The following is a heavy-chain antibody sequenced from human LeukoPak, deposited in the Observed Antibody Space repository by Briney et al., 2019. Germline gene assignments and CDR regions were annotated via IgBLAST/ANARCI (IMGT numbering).Heavy chain of an antibody. CDR1: GVSVSSYY. D-gene: IGHD1-26*01. V-gene: IGHV4-59*02. J-gene: IGHJ4*02. CDR3: ARWESESYLLNY. Sequence: PSETLSLTCTVSGVSVSSYYWNWIRQPPGKGLEWIGYIYYSGSTNYNPSLKSRVTISIDTAKNQLYLKLNSVTAADTAVYYCARWESESYLLNYLGQGTLVTVSS. CDR2: IYYSGST.